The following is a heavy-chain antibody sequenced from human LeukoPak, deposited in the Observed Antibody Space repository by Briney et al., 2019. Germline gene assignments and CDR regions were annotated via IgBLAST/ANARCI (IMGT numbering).Heavy chain of an antibody. V-gene: IGHV4-61*01. CDR2: IYYSGST. CDR3: ARIITDPDAFDI. D-gene: IGHD3-10*01. J-gene: IGHJ3*02. Sequence: SETLSLTCTVSGGSVSSGSYYWSWIRQPPGKGLEWIGYIYYSGSTNYNPSLKSRVTISVDTSKNQFSLKLSSVTAADTAVYYCARIITDPDAFDIWGQGTMVTVPS. CDR1: GGSVSSGSYY.